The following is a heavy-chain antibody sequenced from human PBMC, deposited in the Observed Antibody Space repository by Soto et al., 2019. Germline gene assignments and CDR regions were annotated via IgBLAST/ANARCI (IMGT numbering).Heavy chain of an antibody. CDR2: TNPDGSEK. CDR3: SGGAGDAF. V-gene: IGHV3-7*01. J-gene: IGHJ4*02. Sequence: EVPLVEYGGGLVQTGGSLRLSCAISESTVRRDWMNWVRQAPGKGLEWVAHTNPDGSEKYYADSVKGRFTITRDNANNLLYPPTDRPRVRGTAIFYPSGGAGDAFWGQGTLVTVSS. CDR1: ESTVRRDW. D-gene: IGHD3-16*01.